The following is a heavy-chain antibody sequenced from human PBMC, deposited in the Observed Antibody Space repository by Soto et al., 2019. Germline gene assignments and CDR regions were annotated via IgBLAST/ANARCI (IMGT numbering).Heavy chain of an antibody. CDR1: GGSISSYY. D-gene: IGHD3-10*01. V-gene: IGHV4-59*01. J-gene: IGHJ6*02. CDR3: ARGGITMVRGEKYYYYYGMDV. CDR2: IYYSGST. Sequence: SETLSLTCTVSGGSISSYYWSWIRQPPGKGLEWIGYIYYSGSTNYNPSLKSRVTISVDTSKNQFSLKLSSVTAADTAVYYCARGGITMVRGEKYYYYYGMDVWGQGTTVNVSS.